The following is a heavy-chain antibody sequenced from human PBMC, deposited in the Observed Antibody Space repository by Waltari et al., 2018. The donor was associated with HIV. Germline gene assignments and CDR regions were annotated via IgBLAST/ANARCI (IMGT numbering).Heavy chain of an antibody. CDR1: GFTFTSSA. CDR3: AADLYSYGTYYYYGMDV. J-gene: IGHJ6*02. V-gene: IGHV1-58*01. Sequence: MQLVQSGPEVKKPGTSVKVSCKASGFTFTSSALQWVRKARGQRLEWIGWIVVGSGNTNYAQKFQERVTITRDMSTSTAYMELSSLRSEDTAVYYCAADLYSYGTYYYYGMDVWGQGTTVTVSS. CDR2: IVVGSGNT. D-gene: IGHD5-18*01.